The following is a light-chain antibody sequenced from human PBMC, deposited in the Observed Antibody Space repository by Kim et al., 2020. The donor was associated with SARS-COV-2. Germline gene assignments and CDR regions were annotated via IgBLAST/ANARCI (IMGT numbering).Light chain of an antibody. J-gene: IGLJ2*01. CDR1: ALQKQY. V-gene: IGLV3-25*03. CDR3: QSADSSGTYVV. CDR2: KDS. Sequence: PGQTARITCSGDALQKQYAYWYQQKPGQAPVLVIFKDSERPSGIPERFSGSSSGTAVTLTISGVQAEDEADYYCQSADSSGTYVVFGGGTQLTVL.